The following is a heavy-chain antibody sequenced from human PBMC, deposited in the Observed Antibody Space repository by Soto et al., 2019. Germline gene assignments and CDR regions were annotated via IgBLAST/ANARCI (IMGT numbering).Heavy chain of an antibody. Sequence: EVQLVESGGGLAQPGGSLRLSCAASGFTFSTYSMNWVRQAPGKGLEWVSYISYTSSTIYYADSVKGRFTISRDNAKNLLFLQMHSLRDEDTAVYYCARDNGLAGSFDPWGQGTLVTVSS. CDR2: ISYTSSTI. CDR3: ARDNGLAGSFDP. CDR1: GFTFSTYS. D-gene: IGHD2-21*01. V-gene: IGHV3-48*02. J-gene: IGHJ5*02.